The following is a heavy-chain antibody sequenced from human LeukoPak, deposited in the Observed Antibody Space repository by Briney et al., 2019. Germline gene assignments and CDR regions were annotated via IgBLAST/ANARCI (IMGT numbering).Heavy chain of an antibody. Sequence: SETLSLTCAVYGGSFSGYYWSWIRQPPGKGLEWIGEINHSGSTNYNPSLKSRVTISVDTSKNQFSLKLSSVTAADTAVYYCARWVVVTAILGYYFDYWGQGTLVTVTS. V-gene: IGHV4-34*01. J-gene: IGHJ4*02. CDR3: ARWVVVTAILGYYFDY. CDR1: GGSFSGYY. D-gene: IGHD2-21*02. CDR2: INHSGST.